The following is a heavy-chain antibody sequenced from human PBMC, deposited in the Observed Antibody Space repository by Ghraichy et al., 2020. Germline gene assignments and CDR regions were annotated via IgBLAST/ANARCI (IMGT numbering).Heavy chain of an antibody. J-gene: IGHJ6*02. CDR2: ISVSGATT. CDR1: GFTFSNYA. D-gene: IGHD3-22*01. CDR3: AKDRYDSPRYGMDV. Sequence: GGSLRLSCAASGFTFSNYAMSWVRPAPGKGLEWVSAISVSGATTYFADSVKGRFTISRDNSKNTLYLQMNSLRAEDTAVYYCAKDRYDSPRYGMDVWGQGTTVTVSS. V-gene: IGHV3-23*01.